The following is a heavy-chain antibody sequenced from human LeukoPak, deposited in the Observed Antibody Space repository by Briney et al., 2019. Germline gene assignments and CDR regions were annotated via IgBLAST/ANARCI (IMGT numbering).Heavy chain of an antibody. V-gene: IGHV3-23*01. J-gene: IGHJ4*02. CDR3: AKDRGSMIVVVINDY. CDR2: ISGSGGST. D-gene: IGHD3-22*01. CDR1: GFTFSSYG. Sequence: GGSLRLSCVASGFTFSSYGMSWVRQAPGKGLEWVSAISGSGGSTYYADSVKGRFTISRDNSKNTLYLQMNSLRAEDTAVYYCAKDRGSMIVVVINDYWGQGTLVTVSS.